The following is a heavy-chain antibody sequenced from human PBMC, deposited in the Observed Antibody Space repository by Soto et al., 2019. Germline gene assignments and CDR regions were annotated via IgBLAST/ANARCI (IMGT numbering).Heavy chain of an antibody. V-gene: IGHV1-69*01. CDR3: ARDPTRHCSGGRCYSPYYYYGMDV. CDR2: IIPIFGTA. D-gene: IGHD2-15*01. J-gene: IGHJ6*02. CDR1: GGTFSSYA. Sequence: QVQLVQSGAEVKKPGSSVKVSCKASGGTFSSYAISWVRQAPGQGLEWMGGIIPIFGTANYAQKFQGRVTITADESTSTAYMELSSLRSEDTAVYYCARDPTRHCSGGRCYSPYYYYGMDVWGQGTTVTVSS.